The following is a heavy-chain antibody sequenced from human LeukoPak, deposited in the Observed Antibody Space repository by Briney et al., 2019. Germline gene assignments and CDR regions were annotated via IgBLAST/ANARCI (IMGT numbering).Heavy chain of an antibody. V-gene: IGHV4-39*01. CDR3: ARRRFGDPGADP. D-gene: IGHD3-10*01. Sequence: PSETLSLTCTVSGGSISSRSYYWGRIRQPPGKRLEWIGSMYHSGSTFYNPSLKSRVTMSVDTSQNQFSLKLTSVTAADTAVYYCARRRFGDPGADPWGQGTLVTVSS. CDR1: GGSISSRSYY. CDR2: MYHSGST. J-gene: IGHJ5*02.